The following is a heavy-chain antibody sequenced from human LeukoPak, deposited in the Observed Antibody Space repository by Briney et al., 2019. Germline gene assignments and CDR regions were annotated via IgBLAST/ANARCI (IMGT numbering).Heavy chain of an antibody. Sequence: SETLSLTCIVSGGSISSISSNNYDWGWIRQPPGKGLEWSGSIYYSGSTYYNPSLKSRVTISVDTSKNQFSLKLSSVTAADTALYYCAREMGVVTAHGIDVWGQGTTVTVSS. J-gene: IGHJ6*02. CDR2: IYYSGST. CDR3: AREMGVVTAHGIDV. D-gene: IGHD4-23*01. CDR1: GGSISSISSNNYD. V-gene: IGHV4-39*02.